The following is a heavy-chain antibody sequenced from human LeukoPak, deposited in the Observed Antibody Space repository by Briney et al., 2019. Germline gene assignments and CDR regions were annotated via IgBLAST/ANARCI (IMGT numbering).Heavy chain of an antibody. J-gene: IGHJ6*02. D-gene: IGHD1-26*01. CDR2: ITAYNGRT. V-gene: IGHV1-18*01. CDR3: ASGSYLWGGMDV. CDR1: GYTFIAYG. Sequence: ASVKVSCKTSGYTFIAYGITWVRQAPGQGLEWMGWITAYNGRTNYTKELEGRVIMTTDTSTSTAYMELSDLRSDDTAVYYCASGSYLWGGMDVWGQGTTVTVSS.